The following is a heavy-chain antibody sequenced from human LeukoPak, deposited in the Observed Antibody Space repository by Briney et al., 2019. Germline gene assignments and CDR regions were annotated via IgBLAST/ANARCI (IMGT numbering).Heavy chain of an antibody. CDR1: NASISNNTYY. CDR3: ATYKYDYVWGNQHFDY. V-gene: IGHV4-39*07. D-gene: IGHD3-16*01. Sequence: PSETLSLTCTVSNASISNNTYYRAWIRQPPVKGLEYIGSINYRGSTYYNPSLKSRVTLSVDTSKNQFSLKLNSVTAADTAVYYCATYKYDYVWGNQHFDYWGQGTLVAVSS. J-gene: IGHJ4*02. CDR2: INYRGST.